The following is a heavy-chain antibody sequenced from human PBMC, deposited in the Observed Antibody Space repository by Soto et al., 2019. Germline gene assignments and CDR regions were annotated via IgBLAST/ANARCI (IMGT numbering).Heavy chain of an antibody. CDR1: GFTFSSYG. D-gene: IGHD5-18*01. Sequence: GGSLRLSCAASGFTFSSYGMHWVRQAQGKGLEWVAVISYDGSNKYYADSVKGRFTISRDNSKNTLYLQMNSLRAEDTAVYYCAKDLTNSYGSQGYYYYGMDVWGQGTTVTVSS. V-gene: IGHV3-30*18. CDR2: ISYDGSNK. J-gene: IGHJ6*02. CDR3: AKDLTNSYGSQGYYYYGMDV.